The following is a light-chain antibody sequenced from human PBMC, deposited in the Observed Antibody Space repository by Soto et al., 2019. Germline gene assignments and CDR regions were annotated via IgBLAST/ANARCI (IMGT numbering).Light chain of an antibody. CDR2: DVS. CDR3: SSYRDRRTPHA. Sequence: QSVLTQPASVSGSPGQSITISCTGTSSDVGGYNYVSWYQQHPGKAPKLMIYDVSNRPSGVSNRFSGSKSGNTASLTISGLQAEDESDYYCSSYRDRRTPHALGT. V-gene: IGLV2-14*03. J-gene: IGLJ1*01. CDR1: SSDVGGYNY.